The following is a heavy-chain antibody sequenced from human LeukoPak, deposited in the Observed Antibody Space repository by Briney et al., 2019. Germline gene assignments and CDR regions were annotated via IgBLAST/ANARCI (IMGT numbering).Heavy chain of an antibody. J-gene: IGHJ4*02. CDR2: IIPILGIA. CDR1: GYTFTSYA. Sequence: SVKVSCKASGYTFTSYAMNWVRQAPGQGLEWMGRIIPILGIANYAQKFQGRVTITADKSTSTAYMELSSLRSEDTAVYYCAGGVGMATAYYFDYWGQGTLVTVSS. CDR3: AGGVGMATAYYFDY. D-gene: IGHD5-24*01. V-gene: IGHV1-69*04.